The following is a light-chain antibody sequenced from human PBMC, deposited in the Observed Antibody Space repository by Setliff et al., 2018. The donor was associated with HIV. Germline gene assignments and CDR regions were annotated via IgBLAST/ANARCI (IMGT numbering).Light chain of an antibody. CDR3: CSYAGSSTSYV. CDR1: SSDVGGYNY. Sequence: QSVLTQPASVSGSPGQSITISCTGTSSDVGGYNYVSWYQHHPGKAPKLMIYDVSKRPSGVSNRFSGSKSANTASLTISGLQAEDEADYYCCSYAGSSTSYVFGTGTKVTVL. V-gene: IGLV2-23*02. J-gene: IGLJ1*01. CDR2: DVS.